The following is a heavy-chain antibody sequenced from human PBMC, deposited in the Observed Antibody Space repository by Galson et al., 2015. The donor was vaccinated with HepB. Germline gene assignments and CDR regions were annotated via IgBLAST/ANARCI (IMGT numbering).Heavy chain of an antibody. CDR3: AKAEGDCSSTSCLWDPPGY. D-gene: IGHD2-2*01. V-gene: IGHV3-23*01. Sequence: LRLSCAASGFPFSSYAMSWVRQAPGKGLEWVSAISGSGGSTYYADSVKGRFTISRDNSKNTLYLQMNSLRAEDTAVYYCAKAEGDCSSTSCLWDPPGYWGQGTLVTVSS. CDR2: ISGSGGST. CDR1: GFPFSSYA. J-gene: IGHJ4*02.